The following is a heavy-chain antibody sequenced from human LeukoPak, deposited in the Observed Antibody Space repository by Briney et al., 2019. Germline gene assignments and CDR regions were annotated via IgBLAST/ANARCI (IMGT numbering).Heavy chain of an antibody. Sequence: SETLSLTCTVSGASISSYYWSWIRQPPGKGLEWIGYIYYNGNTIYNPSLMSRVTISVDTSKNQFSLNLSSVTAADTAVYYCAALSSHGGNSIDYWGQGNLVTVSS. V-gene: IGHV4-59*01. CDR2: IYYNGNT. J-gene: IGHJ4*02. CDR1: GASISSYY. CDR3: AALSSHGGNSIDY. D-gene: IGHD4-23*01.